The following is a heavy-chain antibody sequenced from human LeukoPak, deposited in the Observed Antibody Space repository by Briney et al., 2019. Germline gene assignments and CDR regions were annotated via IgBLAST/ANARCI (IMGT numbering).Heavy chain of an antibody. J-gene: IGHJ6*02. CDR2: IYYSGGA. V-gene: IGHV4-59*01. D-gene: IGHD6-19*01. CDR1: GGSISSYY. CDR3: ARWSSFYGMDV. Sequence: PSETLSLTCTVSGGSISSYYWSWIRQPAGKGLEWIGYIYYSGGATYTPSLKSRVTISVDTSKNQFSLSLSSVTAADTAVYYCARWSSFYGMDVWGQGTTVTVSS.